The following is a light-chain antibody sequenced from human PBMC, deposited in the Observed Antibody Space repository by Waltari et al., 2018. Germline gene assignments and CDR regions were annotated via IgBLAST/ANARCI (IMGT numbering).Light chain of an antibody. CDR3: QQRSKSFT. V-gene: IGKV3-11*01. J-gene: IGKJ3*01. CDR2: DAS. CDR1: QSISSY. Sequence: EILLKQSPATLSLSPENRDPISCRASQSISSYLAWYQQKPGQAPRLLIYDASTRATGIPARFSGSGSVTDFTLTISSLEPEDFAIYYCQQRSKSFTFGPGTKVDMK.